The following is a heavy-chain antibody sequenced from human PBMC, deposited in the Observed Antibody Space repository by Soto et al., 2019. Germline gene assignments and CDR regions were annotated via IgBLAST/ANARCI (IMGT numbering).Heavy chain of an antibody. V-gene: IGHV1-3*01. Sequence: APVKVSGKASGDNFSSYAMHCVLQAAGQRLECMGWINAGYGNTKSSQKFQDRVTISRDTSASTAYMELTSLRSEDTAVYYCARDTGDGTFDFWGQGTLVTVSS. CDR3: ARDTGDGTFDF. D-gene: IGHD7-27*01. CDR2: INAGYGNT. J-gene: IGHJ4*02. CDR1: GDNFSSYA.